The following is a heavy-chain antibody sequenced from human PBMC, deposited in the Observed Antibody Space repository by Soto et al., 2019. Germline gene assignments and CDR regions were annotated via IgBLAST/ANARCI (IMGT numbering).Heavy chain of an antibody. CDR3: ARAPLPYRSGYYVDY. CDR2: ISYDGSNK. D-gene: IGHD3-22*01. CDR1: GFTFSSYA. J-gene: IGHJ4*02. Sequence: QVQLVESGGGVVQPRRSLRLSCAASGFTFSSYAMHWVRQAPGKGLEWVAVISYDGSNKYYADSVKGRFTISRDNSKNTLYLQMNSLRAEDTAVYYCARAPLPYRSGYYVDYWGQGTLVTVSS. V-gene: IGHV3-30-3*01.